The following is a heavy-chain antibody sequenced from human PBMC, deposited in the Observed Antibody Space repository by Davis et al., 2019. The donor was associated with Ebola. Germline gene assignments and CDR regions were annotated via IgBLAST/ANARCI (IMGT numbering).Heavy chain of an antibody. D-gene: IGHD6-19*01. V-gene: IGHV1-3*01. CDR1: GYTFTSYA. J-gene: IGHJ5*02. CDR3: ARDGQYSSGWYSFDP. Sequence: ASVKVSCKASGYTFTSYAMHWVRQAPGQRLEWMGWISAGNGNTKYSQKFQGRVTITRDTSASTAYMELSSLRSEDTAVYYCARDGQYSSGWYSFDPWGQGTLVTVSS. CDR2: ISAGNGNT.